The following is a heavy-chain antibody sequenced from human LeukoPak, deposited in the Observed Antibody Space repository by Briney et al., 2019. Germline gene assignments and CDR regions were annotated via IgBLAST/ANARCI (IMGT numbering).Heavy chain of an antibody. J-gene: IGHJ4*02. Sequence: SETLSLTCTVSGGSISSYYWSWIRQPAGKGLEWIGRIYTSGSTNYNPSLKSRVTISVDTSKNQFSLKLSSVTAADTAVYYCARVHCSSTSCYRELDYWGQGTLVTVSS. CDR3: ARVHCSSTSCYRELDY. CDR2: IYTSGST. V-gene: IGHV4-4*07. CDR1: GGSISSYY. D-gene: IGHD2-2*01.